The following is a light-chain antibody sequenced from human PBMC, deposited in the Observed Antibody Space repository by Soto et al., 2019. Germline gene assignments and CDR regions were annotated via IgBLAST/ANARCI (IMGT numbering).Light chain of an antibody. J-gene: IGKJ1*01. CDR3: QQYDSPPRT. V-gene: IGKV3-20*01. CDR2: GAS. CDR1: QRFSSN. Sequence: EIVMTQSPATLSVSPGERATLSCRASQRFSSNLSWYQQKPGQAPRLLIYGASSRATGIPERFSGRGSGTDCTLTITRLEPEDFAVYFCQQYDSPPRTFGQGTKVDIK.